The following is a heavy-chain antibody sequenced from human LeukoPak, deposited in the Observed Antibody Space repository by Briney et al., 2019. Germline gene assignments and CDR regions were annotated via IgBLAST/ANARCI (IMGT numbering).Heavy chain of an antibody. D-gene: IGHD4-17*01. V-gene: IGHV3-74*01. CDR2: INSDGSST. J-gene: IGHJ4*02. CDR1: GFTFSSYW. CDR3: ASEPDYGDYTLDY. Sequence: GGSLRLSCAASGFTFSSYWMHWVRQAPGKGLMWVSRINSDGSSTSYADSVKGRFTISRDNAKNTLYLQMNSLRAEDTAVYYCASEPDYGDYTLDYWGQGTLVTVSS.